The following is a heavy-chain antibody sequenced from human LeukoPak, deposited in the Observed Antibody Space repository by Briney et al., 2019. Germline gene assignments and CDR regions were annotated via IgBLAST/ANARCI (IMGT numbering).Heavy chain of an antibody. V-gene: IGHV4-39*07. CDR1: GGSISSSSYY. CDR2: IYYSGST. J-gene: IGHJ4*02. CDR3: ARIEYSSSCDY. Sequence: SETLSLTCTVSGGSISSSSYYWGWVRQPPGKGLECIGSIYYSGSTYYNPSLKSRVTISVDTSKNQFSLKLSFVTAADTAVYYCARIEYSSSCDYWGQGTLVTVSS. D-gene: IGHD6-6*01.